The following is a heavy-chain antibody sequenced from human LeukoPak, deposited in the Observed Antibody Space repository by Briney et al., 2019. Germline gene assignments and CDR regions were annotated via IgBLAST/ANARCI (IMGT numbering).Heavy chain of an antibody. V-gene: IGHV4-59*04. CDR2: IYYSGST. J-gene: IGHJ5*02. D-gene: IGHD2-2*03. CDR3: ARHPLDIVVVPAAIPWFDP. CDR1: GGSISSYY. Sequence: SETLSLTCTVSGGSISSYYWSWIRQPPGKGLEWIGYIYYSGSTYYNPSLKSRVTISVDTSKNQFSLKLSSVTAADTAVYYCARHPLDIVVVPAAIPWFDPWGQGTLVTVSS.